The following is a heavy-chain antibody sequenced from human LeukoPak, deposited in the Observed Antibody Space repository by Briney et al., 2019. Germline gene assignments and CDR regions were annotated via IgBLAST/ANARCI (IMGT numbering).Heavy chain of an antibody. Sequence: ASVKVSCKASGYTFTGYYMHWVRQAPGQGLEWMGIINPSGGSTSYAQKFQGRVTMTRDTSTSTVYMELSSLRSEDTAVYYCARDLTLRDYSSGFWGQGTLVTVSS. D-gene: IGHD6-19*01. V-gene: IGHV1-46*01. CDR1: GYTFTGYY. CDR2: INPSGGST. J-gene: IGHJ4*02. CDR3: ARDLTLRDYSSGF.